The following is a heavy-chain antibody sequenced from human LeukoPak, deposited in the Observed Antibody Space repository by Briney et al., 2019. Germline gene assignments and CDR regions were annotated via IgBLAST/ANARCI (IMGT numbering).Heavy chain of an antibody. CDR1: GFSFSSYW. J-gene: IGHJ4*02. D-gene: IGHD2-2*01. CDR3: ARDVQGGYCSSASCYSDY. Sequence: PGGSLRLSCAASGFSFSSYWMHWVRQAPGKGLVWVSRISSDGSSTIYADSVRGRFTISRDNSKNTLYLQMNSLRVDDTAVYYCARDVQGGYCSSASCYSDYWGQGTLVSVSS. CDR2: ISSDGSST. V-gene: IGHV3-74*01.